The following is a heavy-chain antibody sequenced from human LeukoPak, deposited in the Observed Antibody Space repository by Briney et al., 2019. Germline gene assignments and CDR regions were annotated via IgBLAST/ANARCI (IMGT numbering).Heavy chain of an antibody. V-gene: IGHV4-39*01. CDR3: ANSDPMVRGVIGAFDI. J-gene: IGHJ3*02. CDR2: IYYSGST. Sequence: SETLSLTCTVSGASITTDAYYWGWIRQPPGKGLAWIGSIYYSGSTYYNPSLKSRVTISVDTSENQFSLKLSSVTVADTAVYYCANSDPMVRGVIGAFDIWGQGTMVTVSS. D-gene: IGHD3-10*01. CDR1: GASITTDAYY.